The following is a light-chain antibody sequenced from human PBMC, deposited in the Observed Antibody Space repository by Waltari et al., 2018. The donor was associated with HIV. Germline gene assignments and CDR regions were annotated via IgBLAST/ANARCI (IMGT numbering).Light chain of an antibody. CDR3: CSYAGSSNFWV. J-gene: IGLJ3*02. CDR2: EGS. CDR1: SSDVGSYNL. Sequence: QSALTQPASVSGSPGQSITISCTGTSSDVGSYNLVSWYQQHTGKAPKLIIYEGSKRPSGVSNRFSGSKSGNTASLTISGLQAEDEADYYCCSYAGSSNFWVFGGGTKLTVL. V-gene: IGLV2-23*01.